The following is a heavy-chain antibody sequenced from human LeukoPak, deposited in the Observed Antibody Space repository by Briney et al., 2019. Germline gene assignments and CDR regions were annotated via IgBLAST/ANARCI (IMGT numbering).Heavy chain of an antibody. Sequence: GGSLRLSCAASAFTFSNAWMNWVRQAPGKGLEWVSYISSSGSTIYYADSVKGRFTISRDNAKNSLYLQMNSLRAEGTAVYYCARKSDRYYALDVWGQGTTVTVSS. CDR2: ISSSGSTI. CDR3: ARKSDRYYALDV. CDR1: AFTFSNAW. J-gene: IGHJ6*02. V-gene: IGHV3-48*04.